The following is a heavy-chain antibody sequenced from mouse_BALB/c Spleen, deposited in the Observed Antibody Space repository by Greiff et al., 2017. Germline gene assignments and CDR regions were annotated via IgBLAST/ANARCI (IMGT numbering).Heavy chain of an antibody. J-gene: IGHJ3*01. CDR3: APTHGGPFAY. V-gene: IGHV14-3*02. Sequence: VQLQQSGAELVKPGASVKLSCTASGFNIKDTYMHWVKQRPEQGLEWIGRIDPANGNTKYDPKFQGKATITADTSSNTSYLQLSSLTSEDTAVYYCAPTHGGPFAYWGQGTLVTVSA. CDR2: IDPANGNT. D-gene: IGHD1-1*02. CDR1: GFNIKDTY.